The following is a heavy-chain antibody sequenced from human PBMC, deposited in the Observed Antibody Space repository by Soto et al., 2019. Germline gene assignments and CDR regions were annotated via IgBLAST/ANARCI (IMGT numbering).Heavy chain of an antibody. Sequence: QVQLVESGGGVAQPGRSLRLSCAASGFRFSNYGMHWVRQAPGKGLEWLAVIVADGTGLHYADSVRGRFTISRDNSKNPLYLQLNSLGADDTAIYFCARDDDRPDNGLDHWGQGTLVTVSS. J-gene: IGHJ4*02. V-gene: IGHV3-33*01. CDR3: ARDDDRPDNGLDH. D-gene: IGHD1-1*01. CDR1: GFRFSNYG. CDR2: IVADGTGL.